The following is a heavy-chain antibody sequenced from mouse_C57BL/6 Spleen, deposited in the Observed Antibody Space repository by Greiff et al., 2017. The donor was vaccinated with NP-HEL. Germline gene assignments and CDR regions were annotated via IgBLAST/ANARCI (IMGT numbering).Heavy chain of an antibody. V-gene: IGHV2-6-1*01. CDR2: IWSDGST. D-gene: IGHD1-1*01. CDR1: GFSLTSYG. CDR3: ARHGDYYYGSSYVGWYFDV. Sequence: ESGPGLVAPSQSLSITCTVSGFSLTSYGVHWVRQPPGKGLEWLVVIWSDGSTTYNSALKSRLSISKDNSKSQVFLKMNSLQTDDTAMYYCARHGDYYYGSSYVGWYFDVWGTGTTVTVSS. J-gene: IGHJ1*03.